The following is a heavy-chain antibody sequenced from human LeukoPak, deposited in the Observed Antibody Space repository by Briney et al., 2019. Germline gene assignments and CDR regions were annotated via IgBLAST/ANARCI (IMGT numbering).Heavy chain of an antibody. J-gene: IGHJ6*02. CDR3: ARGVNYYDSSGYYQLLYYYGMDV. CDR2: ISSSGSNI. CDR1: GFTFSSYE. Sequence: SGGSLRLSCAASGFTFSSYEMNWVRQAPGKGLEWVSYISSSGSNIYYADSVKGRFTISRDNAKNSLYLQMNSLRAEDTAVYYCARGVNYYDSSGYYQLLYYYGMDVWGQGTTVTVSS. D-gene: IGHD3-22*01. V-gene: IGHV3-48*03.